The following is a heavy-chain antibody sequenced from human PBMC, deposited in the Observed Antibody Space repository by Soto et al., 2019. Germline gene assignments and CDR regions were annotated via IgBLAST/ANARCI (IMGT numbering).Heavy chain of an antibody. CDR3: AKVFVFTIREGFDY. CDR1: GLTFSSYA. J-gene: IGHJ4*02. Sequence: PGGSLSLSCAAAGLTFSSYAMSWVRQATGKGLEWVSAITGSGDSTYYADSVKGRFTVSRDNSKNTLYLQMNSLRAEDTAVYYCAKVFVFTIREGFDYWGLGTLVTVSS. CDR2: ITGSGDST. V-gene: IGHV3-23*01. D-gene: IGHD3-3*01.